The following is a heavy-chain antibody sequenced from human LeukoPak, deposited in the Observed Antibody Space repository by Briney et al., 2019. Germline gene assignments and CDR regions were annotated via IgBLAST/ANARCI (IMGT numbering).Heavy chain of an antibody. J-gene: IGHJ5*02. Sequence: ASVKVSCKASGYTFTSYGISWVRQAPGQGLEWMGWISAYNGNTNYAQKFQGRVTMTRDTSISTAYMELSRLRSDDTAVYYCARERGSSWYYNWFDPWGQGTLVTVSS. D-gene: IGHD6-13*01. V-gene: IGHV1-18*01. CDR2: ISAYNGNT. CDR1: GYTFTSYG. CDR3: ARERGSSWYYNWFDP.